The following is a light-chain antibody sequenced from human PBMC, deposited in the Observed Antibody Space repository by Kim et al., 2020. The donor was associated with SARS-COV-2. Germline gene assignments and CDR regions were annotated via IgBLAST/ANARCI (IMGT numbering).Light chain of an antibody. Sequence: ASVGDTVTLTCRASQAIGPWLAWYQQRPGNAPKLLISGSSELETGVPSRFSGSGSGTDFTLTIISLQPEDFATYYCQQGTTFPWTFGPGTKVDIK. V-gene: IGKV1-12*01. J-gene: IGKJ1*01. CDR3: QQGTTFPWT. CDR1: QAIGPW. CDR2: GSS.